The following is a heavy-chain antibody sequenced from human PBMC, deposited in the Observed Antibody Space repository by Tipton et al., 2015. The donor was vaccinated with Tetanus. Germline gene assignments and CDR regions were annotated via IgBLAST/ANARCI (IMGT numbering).Heavy chain of an antibody. V-gene: IGHV4-39*01. Sequence: PSLTCTVSGGSISSSNYYWGWIRQPPGKGLEWIGSIYYSGSTYYNPSLKSRVTISVDTSKNQFSLKLSSVTAADTAVYYCARQQQPPSGGMDVWGQGTTVTVSS. CDR3: ARQQQPPSGGMDV. CDR1: GGSISSSNYY. D-gene: IGHD6-13*01. CDR2: IYYSGST. J-gene: IGHJ6*02.